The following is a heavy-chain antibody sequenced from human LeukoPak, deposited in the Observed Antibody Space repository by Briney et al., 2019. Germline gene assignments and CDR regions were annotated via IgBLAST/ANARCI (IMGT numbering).Heavy chain of an antibody. Sequence: PGGSLRLSCAASGFTFSSYAMNWVRQAPGKGLEWVSVISGSGANTYYTDSVKGRFTISRDNSKNTLYLQMNSLRAEDTAVYYCARWGVSGYYFDYWGQGTLVTVSS. D-gene: IGHD3-22*01. CDR1: GFTFSSYA. V-gene: IGHV3-23*01. J-gene: IGHJ4*02. CDR2: ISGSGANT. CDR3: ARWGVSGYYFDY.